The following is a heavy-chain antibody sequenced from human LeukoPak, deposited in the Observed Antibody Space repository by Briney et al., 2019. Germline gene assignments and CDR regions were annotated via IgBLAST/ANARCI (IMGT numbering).Heavy chain of an antibody. Sequence: GGSLRLSCAASGFTVSSNYMSWVRQAPGKGLEWVSVIYSGGSTYYADSVKGRFTFSRDNSKNTLYLQMNSLRAEDTAVYYCARAEKATIFDYWGQGTLVTASS. CDR2: IYSGGST. CDR3: ARAEKATIFDY. J-gene: IGHJ4*02. CDR1: GFTVSSNY. D-gene: IGHD5-24*01. V-gene: IGHV3-53*01.